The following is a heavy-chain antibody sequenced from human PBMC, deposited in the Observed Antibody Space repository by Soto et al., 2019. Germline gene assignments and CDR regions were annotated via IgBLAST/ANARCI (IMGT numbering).Heavy chain of an antibody. CDR1: GGTFSSYA. CDR3: ARGWELQNWFDP. J-gene: IGHJ5*02. CDR2: IIPIFGTA. V-gene: IGHV1-69*13. Sequence: VKVSCKASGGTFSSYAISWVRQAPGQGLEWMGGIIPIFGTANYAQKFQGRVTITADESTSTAYMELSSLRSEDTAVYYCARGWELQNWFDPWGQGTLVTVSS. D-gene: IGHD1-26*01.